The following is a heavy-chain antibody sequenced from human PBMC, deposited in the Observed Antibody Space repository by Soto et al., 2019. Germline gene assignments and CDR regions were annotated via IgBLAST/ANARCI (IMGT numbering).Heavy chain of an antibody. CDR2: ISYDGSNK. CDR3: AKDKVPVVVTAPFDY. V-gene: IGHV3-30*18. CDR1: GFTFSSYG. D-gene: IGHD2-21*02. J-gene: IGHJ4*02. Sequence: QVQLVESGGGVVQPGRSLRLSCAASGFTFSSYGMHWVRQAPGKGPEWVAVISYDGSNKYYADSVKGRFTISRDNTNNTLYLQMNSLSAEDTAVYYCAKDKVPVVVTAPFDYWGQGTLVTVSS.